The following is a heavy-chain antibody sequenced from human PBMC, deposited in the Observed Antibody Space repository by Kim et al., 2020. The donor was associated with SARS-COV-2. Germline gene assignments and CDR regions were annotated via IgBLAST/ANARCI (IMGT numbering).Heavy chain of an antibody. V-gene: IGHV3-30*18. J-gene: IGHJ6*02. CDR3: AKDLYSSSSGYYYYGMDV. CDR1: GFTFSSYG. D-gene: IGHD6-6*01. Sequence: GGSLRLSCAASGFTFSSYGMHWVRQAPGKGLEWVAVISYDGSNKYYADSVKGRFTISRDNSKNTLYLQMNSLRAEDTAVYYCAKDLYSSSSGYYYYGMDVWGQGTTVTVSS. CDR2: ISYDGSNK.